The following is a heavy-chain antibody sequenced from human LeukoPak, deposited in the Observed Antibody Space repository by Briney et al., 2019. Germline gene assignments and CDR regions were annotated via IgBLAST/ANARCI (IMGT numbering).Heavy chain of an antibody. Sequence: GGSLRLSCAASGFTFSSYAMSWVRQAPGKGLEWVSGVSGSSGSTYYADSVKGRFTISRDNSQSTLFLQMNSLRAEDTAVYYCARDDYGDYVGDDIWGQGTMVTVSS. J-gene: IGHJ3*02. V-gene: IGHV3-23*01. D-gene: IGHD4-17*01. CDR2: VSGSSGST. CDR1: GFTFSSYA. CDR3: ARDDYGDYVGDDI.